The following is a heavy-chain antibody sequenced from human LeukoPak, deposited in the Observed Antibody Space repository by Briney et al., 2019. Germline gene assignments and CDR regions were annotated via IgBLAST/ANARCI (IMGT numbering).Heavy chain of an antibody. CDR1: GFTFSSYA. Sequence: GGSLRLSCAVSGFTFSSYAMSRVRQAPGKGLEWVSAISGSGASTYYADSVKGRFTISRDNSKNTLYLQMNSLRAEDTAVYYCAKDPAVANTARRFQHWGQGTLVAVTS. CDR2: ISGSGAST. V-gene: IGHV3-23*01. J-gene: IGHJ1*01. D-gene: IGHD6-19*01. CDR3: AKDPAVANTARRFQH.